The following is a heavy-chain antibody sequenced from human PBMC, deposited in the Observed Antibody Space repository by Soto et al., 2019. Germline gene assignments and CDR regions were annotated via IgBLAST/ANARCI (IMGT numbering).Heavy chain of an antibody. CDR3: ARGTSWQLPFDY. CDR1: GGSISSYY. V-gene: IGHV4-59*01. J-gene: IGHJ4*02. Sequence: LSLTCTVSGGSISSYYWSWIRQPPGKGLEWIGYIYYSGSTNYNPSLKSRVTISVDASKNQFSLKLSSVTAADTAVYYCARGTSWQLPFDYWGQGTLVTVSS. D-gene: IGHD6-13*01. CDR2: IYYSGST.